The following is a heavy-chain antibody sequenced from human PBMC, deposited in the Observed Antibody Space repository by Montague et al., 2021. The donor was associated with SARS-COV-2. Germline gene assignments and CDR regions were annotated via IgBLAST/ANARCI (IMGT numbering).Heavy chain of an antibody. J-gene: IGHJ4*02. CDR2: GLHSGGGT. D-gene: IGHD2-15*01. CDR1: GFCFSRGT. Sequence: SLRLSCAASGFCFSRGTLGWVGRAPGWGLETMGTGLHSGGGTQNMDSVKGRFTIYRDNAENSLFLHMNSLRAEDSALYYCARDKYGSEDFWGQGTLVTVSS. CDR3: ARDKYGSEDF. V-gene: IGHV3-7*01.